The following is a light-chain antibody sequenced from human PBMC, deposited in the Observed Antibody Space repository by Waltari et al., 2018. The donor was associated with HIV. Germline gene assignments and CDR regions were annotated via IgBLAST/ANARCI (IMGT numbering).Light chain of an antibody. CDR1: SPNIGAYD. V-gene: IGLV1-40*01. CDR3: QSYDNSLRVSYV. Sequence: QSVLTQPLSVSGAPGQRVTISCTGSSPNIGAYDTHWYQQRPGRASKLTTYANNNRPSGVPDRFSGSKSGTAASLAIAGLQIEDEGDYFCQSYDNSLRVSYVFSAGTRVTVL. J-gene: IGLJ1*01. CDR2: ANN.